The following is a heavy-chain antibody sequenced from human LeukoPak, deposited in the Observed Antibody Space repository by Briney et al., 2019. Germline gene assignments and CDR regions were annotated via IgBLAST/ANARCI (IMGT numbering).Heavy chain of an antibody. J-gene: IGHJ4*02. Sequence: GASVKVSRKASGYTFTSYGISWVRQAPGQGLEWMGWISAYNGYTNHGQKVQDRVTMTTDTSTNTDYMELRSLRCDDGAVYYCARCGEDIVVVVAATPGCSYFDYWGQGTLVTVSS. V-gene: IGHV1-18*01. CDR3: ARCGEDIVVVVAATPGCSYFDY. CDR1: GYTFTSYG. CDR2: ISAYNGYT. D-gene: IGHD2-15*01.